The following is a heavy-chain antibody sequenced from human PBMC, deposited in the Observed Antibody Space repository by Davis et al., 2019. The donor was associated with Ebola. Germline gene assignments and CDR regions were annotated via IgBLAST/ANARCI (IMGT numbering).Heavy chain of an antibody. Sequence: GESLKISCRASGHSFTNYWMSWVRQMPGKGLEWMGMIDPSDSYTYYSSSFQGHVTISADKSINTAYLQWSSLRASDTAMYYCARSHCSSSRCYTHFDYWGQGTLVTVSS. V-gene: IGHV5-10-1*01. CDR1: GHSFTNYW. J-gene: IGHJ4*02. CDR3: ARSHCSSSRCYTHFDY. D-gene: IGHD2-2*02. CDR2: IDPSDSYT.